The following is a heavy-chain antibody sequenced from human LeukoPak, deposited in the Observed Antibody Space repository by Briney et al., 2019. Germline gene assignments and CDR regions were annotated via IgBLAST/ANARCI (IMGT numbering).Heavy chain of an antibody. D-gene: IGHD6-13*01. CDR1: GYTLTSYD. CDR2: MNPNSGNT. J-gene: IGHJ4*02. Sequence: ASVKVSCKASGYTLTSYDINWVRQATGQGLEWMGWMNPNSGNTGYAQKFQGRVTMTRNTSISTAYMELSSLRSEDTAVYYCARGVAAAGTFGDWGQGTLVTVSS. CDR3: ARGVAAAGTFGD. V-gene: IGHV1-8*01.